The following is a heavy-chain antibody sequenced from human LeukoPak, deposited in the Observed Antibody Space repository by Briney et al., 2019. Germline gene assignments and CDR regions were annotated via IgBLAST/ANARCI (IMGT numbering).Heavy chain of an antibody. CDR2: ISSSGSTI. V-gene: IGHV3-48*03. Sequence: GGSLRLSCAASGFTFSSYEMNWVRQAPGKGLEWVSYISSSGSTIYYADSVKGRFTISRDNAKNSLYLQMNSLRAEDTAVYYCARDIHYYDGADYWGQGTLVTVSS. J-gene: IGHJ4*02. D-gene: IGHD3-22*01. CDR1: GFTFSSYE. CDR3: ARDIHYYDGADY.